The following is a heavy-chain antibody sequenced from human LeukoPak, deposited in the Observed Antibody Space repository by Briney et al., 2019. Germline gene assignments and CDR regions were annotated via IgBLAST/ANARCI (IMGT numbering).Heavy chain of an antibody. J-gene: IGHJ6*03. V-gene: IGHV4-4*07. CDR3: ARDYGYSYLGPLSEYYMDV. D-gene: IGHD5-18*01. Sequence: KPSETLSLTCTVSGGSISSYYWSWIRQPAGKGLEWIGRIYTSGSTNYNPSLKSRVTMSVDTSKNQFSLKLSSVTAADTAVYYCARDYGYSYLGPLSEYYMDVWGKGTTVTVSS. CDR1: GGSISSYY. CDR2: IYTSGST.